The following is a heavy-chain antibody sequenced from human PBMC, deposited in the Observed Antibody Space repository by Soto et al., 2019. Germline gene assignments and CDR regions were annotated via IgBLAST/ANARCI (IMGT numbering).Heavy chain of an antibody. D-gene: IGHD5-12*01. CDR3: AKETLRWKAGYDS. CDR2: ISGNGANT. V-gene: IGHV3-23*01. J-gene: IGHJ4*02. Sequence: QAGGSLRLSCAASAFSFSSYAMSWVRQAPGKGLEWVSTISGNGANTYYADSVKGRLTISRDNSENTLYLQMNSLRVEDTAVYYCAKETLRWKAGYDSWGKGTLVTVSS. CDR1: AFSFSSYA.